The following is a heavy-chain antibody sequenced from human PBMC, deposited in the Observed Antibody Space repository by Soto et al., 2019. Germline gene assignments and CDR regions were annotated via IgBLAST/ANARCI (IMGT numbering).Heavy chain of an antibody. J-gene: IGHJ4*02. CDR2: ISYDGSNK. CDR3: APSSGSYPYFDY. D-gene: IGHD3-10*01. CDR1: GFTFSSYG. V-gene: IGHV3-30*03. Sequence: QVQLVESGGGVVQPGRSLRLSCAASGFTFSSYGMHWVRQAPGKGLEWVAVISYDGSNKYYADSVKGRFTISRDNSKNTLYPQMNSLRAEDTAVYYCAPSSGSYPYFDYWGQGTLVTVSS.